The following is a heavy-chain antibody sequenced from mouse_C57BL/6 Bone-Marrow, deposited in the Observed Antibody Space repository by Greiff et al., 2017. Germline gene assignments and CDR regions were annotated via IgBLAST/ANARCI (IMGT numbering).Heavy chain of an antibody. V-gene: IGHV1-81*01. CDR2: IYPRSGNT. CDR3: ARCLISSPGYFDV. D-gene: IGHD6-2*01. CDR1: GYTFTSYG. Sequence: VQLQESGAELARPGASVKLSCKASGYTFTSYGISWVKQRTGQGLEWIGEIYPRSGNTYYNEKFKGKATLTADKSSSTAYMELRSLTSEDSAVYFCARCLISSPGYFDVWGTGTTVTVSS. J-gene: IGHJ1*03.